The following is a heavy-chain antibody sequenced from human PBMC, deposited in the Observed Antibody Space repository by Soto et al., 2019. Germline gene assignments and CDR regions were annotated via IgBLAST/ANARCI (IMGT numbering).Heavy chain of an antibody. V-gene: IGHV4-31*03. D-gene: IGHD6-13*01. Sequence: SETLSLTCTVSGGSISSGGYYWSWIRQHPGKGLEWIGYIYYSGSTYYNPSLKSRVTISVDTSKNQFSLKLSSVTAADTAVYYCAGMYSRQVDYWGQGTLVTVSS. CDR1: GGSISSGGYY. CDR3: AGMYSRQVDY. J-gene: IGHJ4*02. CDR2: IYYSGST.